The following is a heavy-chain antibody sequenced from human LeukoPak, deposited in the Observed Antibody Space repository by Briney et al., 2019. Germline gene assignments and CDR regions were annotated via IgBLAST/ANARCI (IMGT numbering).Heavy chain of an antibody. CDR1: GFTFSTYA. J-gene: IGHJ4*02. CDR3: AKSVYGSGNY. D-gene: IGHD3-10*01. V-gene: IGHV3-23*01. CDR2: ISGGTT. Sequence: PGGSLRLSCAASGFTFSTYAMSWVRQAPGKGLEWVSSISGGTTYYADSVKGRFTISRDNSKNIVPLQMNSLRAEDTAVYYCAKSVYGSGNYWGQGTLVTVSS.